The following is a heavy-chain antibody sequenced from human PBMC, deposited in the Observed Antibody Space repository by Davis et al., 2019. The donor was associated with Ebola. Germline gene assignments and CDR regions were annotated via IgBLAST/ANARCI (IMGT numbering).Heavy chain of an antibody. Sequence: GESLKISCAASGFTFSSYGMHWVRQAPGKGLEWVAVIWYDGSNKYYADSVKGRFTISRDNSKNTLYLQMNSLRAEDTAVYYCAKAGYGIMIVVVLDAFDIWGQGTMVTVSS. CDR1: GFTFSSYG. CDR3: AKAGYGIMIVVVLDAFDI. CDR2: IWYDGSNK. D-gene: IGHD3-22*01. V-gene: IGHV3-33*06. J-gene: IGHJ3*02.